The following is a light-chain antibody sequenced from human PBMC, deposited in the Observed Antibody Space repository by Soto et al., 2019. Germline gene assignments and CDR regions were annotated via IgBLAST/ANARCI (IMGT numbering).Light chain of an antibody. Sequence: DIVMTQSPDSLAVSLGARATINCKSSQSVLYSSNNKNYLAWYQEKPGQTPKLLIYWASTRESGVPDRFSGSGSGTDFTLTISSLQTEDVAVYYCQQYYSTPLTFGGGTRVEIK. J-gene: IGKJ4*01. CDR3: QQYYSTPLT. V-gene: IGKV4-1*01. CDR1: QSVLYSSNNKNY. CDR2: WAS.